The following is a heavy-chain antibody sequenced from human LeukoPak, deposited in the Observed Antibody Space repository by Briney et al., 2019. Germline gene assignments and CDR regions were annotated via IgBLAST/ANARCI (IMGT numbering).Heavy chain of an antibody. Sequence: GGSLRLSCAASGFTFSSYAMSWVRQAPGKGLEWVSYISSSGSTIYYADSVKGRFTISRDNSKNTLYLQMNSLRAEDTAVYYCARDSYGYGGYDFQHWGQGTLVTVSS. D-gene: IGHD5-18*01. J-gene: IGHJ1*01. CDR2: ISSSGSTI. CDR1: GFTFSSYA. CDR3: ARDSYGYGGYDFQH. V-gene: IGHV3-48*01.